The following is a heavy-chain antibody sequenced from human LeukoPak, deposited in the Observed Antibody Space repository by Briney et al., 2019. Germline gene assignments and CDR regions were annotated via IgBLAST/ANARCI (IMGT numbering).Heavy chain of an antibody. D-gene: IGHD6-19*01. CDR3: ARFLYSSGFFHFDY. J-gene: IGHJ4*02. V-gene: IGHV5-51*01. CDR1: SYTFTNYW. Sequence: GESLKISCKGFSYTFTNYWIGWVRQMPGKGLEWLGIIYPGDSDSRYSPSFQGQVTISADKSIGTAYLQWSSLKASDTAIYYCARFLYSSGFFHFDYWGQGTQVTVSS. CDR2: IYPGDSDS.